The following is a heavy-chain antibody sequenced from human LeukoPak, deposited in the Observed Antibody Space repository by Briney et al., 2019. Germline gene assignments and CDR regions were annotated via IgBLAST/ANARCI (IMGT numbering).Heavy chain of an antibody. CDR1: GFTFSSYA. Sequence: HGGSLTLSCAASGFTFSSYAMSWVRQAPGKGLEWVAGIGSGGSTYYADSVKGRFTISRDNSKNTLYLQMNSLRAEDTAVYYCARSRGRSGRYYFDYWGQGTLVTVSS. D-gene: IGHD6-19*01. V-gene: IGHV3-23*01. CDR3: ARSRGRSGRYYFDY. J-gene: IGHJ4*02. CDR2: IGSGGST.